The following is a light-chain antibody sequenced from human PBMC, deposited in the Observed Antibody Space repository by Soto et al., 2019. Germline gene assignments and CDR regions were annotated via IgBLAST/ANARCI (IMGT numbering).Light chain of an antibody. J-gene: IGLJ1*01. Sequence: ARKHPASGSGSPGESITISSTGTSSDVGGYNYVSWYQHHPGKAPKLIIYDVSNRPSGVSIRFSGSKSDNTASLTISGLQPEDEADYHCSSYTTSNTRQIVFGTGTKVTVL. V-gene: IGLV2-14*03. CDR1: SSDVGGYNY. CDR3: SSYTTSNTRQIV. CDR2: DVS.